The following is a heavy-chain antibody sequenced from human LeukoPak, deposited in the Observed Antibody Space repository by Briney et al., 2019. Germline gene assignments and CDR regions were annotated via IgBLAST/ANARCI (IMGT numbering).Heavy chain of an antibody. CDR3: ARVTRGADGHDWFDP. CDR1: GGFITSGNYY. CDR2: ISTSGTT. Sequence: TSETLSLTCTVSGGFITSGNYYWTWIRQPAGEGLEWIGRISTSGTTNYNPSLTSRVTISLGTSKTQFTLNLRSVTASDTAVYYCARVTRGADGHDWFDPWGQGILVTVSS. J-gene: IGHJ5*02. V-gene: IGHV4-61*02. D-gene: IGHD3-16*01.